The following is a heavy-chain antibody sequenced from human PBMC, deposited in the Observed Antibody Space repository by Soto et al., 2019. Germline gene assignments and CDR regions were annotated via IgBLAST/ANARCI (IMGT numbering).Heavy chain of an antibody. CDR2: ISYEGSNK. D-gene: IGHD2-2*01. CDR1: GFTFSSYA. J-gene: IGHJ6*02. CDR3: ASRSIVVVPAEGSWGMDV. Sequence: GGSQRLSCAASGFTFSSYAMHGVRQAPGKGLEWVAVISYEGSNKYYADSVKGRFTISRDNSKNTLYLQMNSLRAEDTAVYYCASRSIVVVPAEGSWGMDVWGQGTTVLVSS. V-gene: IGHV3-30-3*01.